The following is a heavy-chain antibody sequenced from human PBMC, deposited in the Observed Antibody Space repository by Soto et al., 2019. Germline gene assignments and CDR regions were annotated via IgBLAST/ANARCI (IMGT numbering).Heavy chain of an antibody. Sequence: SVKVSCKASGGTFSSYAISWVRQAPGQGLEWMGGIIPMFGTANYAQKFQGRVTITADESPSTAYMELSSLRSEDTAVYYCASGVASGLGDILTGYYTDFDYWGQG. CDR3: ASGVASGLGDILTGYYTDFDY. J-gene: IGHJ4*02. D-gene: IGHD3-9*01. CDR2: IIPMFGTA. CDR1: GGTFSSYA. V-gene: IGHV1-69*13.